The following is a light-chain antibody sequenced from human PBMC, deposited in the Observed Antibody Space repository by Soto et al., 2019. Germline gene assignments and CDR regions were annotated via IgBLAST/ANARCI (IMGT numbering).Light chain of an antibody. CDR3: QQYNNWPLT. J-gene: IGKJ5*01. CDR1: QGVTTN. CDR2: DVS. Sequence: EIVMTQSPATLSVSPGERATLSFRAGQGVTTNFAWYQQKSGQSPRLLIYDVSTRATGVPVRFSGSGSGTEFTLTISSLQSEDFAVYYCQQYNNWPLTFGQGTRLEIK. V-gene: IGKV3-15*01.